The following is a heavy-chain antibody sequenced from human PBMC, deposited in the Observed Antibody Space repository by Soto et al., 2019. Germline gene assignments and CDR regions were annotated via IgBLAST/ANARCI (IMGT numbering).Heavy chain of an antibody. CDR1: GFTFSSYA. CDR2: ISGSGGST. CDR3: AKARITMIVVVITDLDY. J-gene: IGHJ4*02. D-gene: IGHD3-22*01. V-gene: IGHV3-23*01. Sequence: PGGSLRLSCAASGFTFSSYAMSWVRQAPGKGLEWVSAISGSGGSTYYADSVKGRFTISRDNSKNTLYLQMNSLRAEDTAVYYCAKARITMIVVVITDLDYWGQGTLVTVSS.